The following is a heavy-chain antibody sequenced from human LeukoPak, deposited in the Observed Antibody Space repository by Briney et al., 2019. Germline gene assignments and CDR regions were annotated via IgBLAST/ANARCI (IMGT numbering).Heavy chain of an antibody. J-gene: IGHJ4*02. CDR3: ARVENYYESSGYYWGY. CDR1: GFTFSSYA. D-gene: IGHD3-22*01. CDR2: ISYDGSNK. V-gene: IGHV3-30-3*01. Sequence: GRSLRLSCAASGFTFSSYAMHWVRQAPGKGLEWVAVISYDGSNKYYADSVKGRFTISRDNAKNSLYLQMNSLRAEDTAVYYCARVENYYESSGYYWGYWGRGPLVTVSS.